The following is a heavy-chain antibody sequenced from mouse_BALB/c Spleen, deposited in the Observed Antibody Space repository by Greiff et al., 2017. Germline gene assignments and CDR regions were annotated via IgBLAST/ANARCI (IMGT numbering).Heavy chain of an antibody. Sequence: VQGVESGPGLVAPSQSLSITCTVSGFSLTSYGVHWVRQPPGKGLEWLGVIWAGGSTNYNSALMSRLSISKDNSKSQVFLKMNSLQTDDTAMYYCAREDYYDYDEFAYWGQGTLVTVSA. CDR3: AREDYYDYDEFAY. CDR2: IWAGGST. J-gene: IGHJ3*01. D-gene: IGHD2-4*01. CDR1: GFSLTSYG. V-gene: IGHV2-9*02.